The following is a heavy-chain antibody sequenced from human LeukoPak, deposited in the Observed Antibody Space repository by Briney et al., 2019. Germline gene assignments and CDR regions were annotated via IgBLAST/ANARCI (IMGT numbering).Heavy chain of an antibody. D-gene: IGHD2-2*01. Sequence: SETLSLTCTVSGGSIRSSYYYWGWIRQPPGKGLEWIGSIYDSGSTYYNPSLKSRVTISVDTSKNQFSLKLNSVTAADTAVYYCARLPFFIVPAASPYYYYGMDVWGQGTTVTVSS. CDR3: ARLPFFIVPAASPYYYYGMDV. V-gene: IGHV4-39*01. J-gene: IGHJ6*02. CDR1: GGSIRSSYYY. CDR2: IYDSGST.